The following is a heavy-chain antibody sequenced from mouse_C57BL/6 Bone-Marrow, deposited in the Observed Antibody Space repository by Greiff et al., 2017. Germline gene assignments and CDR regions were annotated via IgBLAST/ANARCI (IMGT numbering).Heavy chain of an antibody. Sequence: VQLQQPGTELVKPGASVKLSCKASGYTFTSYWMHWVKQRPGQGLEWIGNINPGNGGTNYNEKFKSKATRTVDKSSSTAYMQISSLTSEDSAVYYCASEDYYGRVWFAYWGQGTLVTVSA. J-gene: IGHJ3*01. CDR3: ASEDYYGRVWFAY. D-gene: IGHD1-1*01. CDR2: INPGNGGT. V-gene: IGHV1-53*01. CDR1: GYTFTSYW.